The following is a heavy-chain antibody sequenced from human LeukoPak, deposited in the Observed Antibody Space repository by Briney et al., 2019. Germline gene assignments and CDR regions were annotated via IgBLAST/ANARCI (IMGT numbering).Heavy chain of an antibody. CDR2: IYSGGST. D-gene: IGHD5-24*01. J-gene: IGHJ4*02. Sequence: GGSLRLSCAASGFTVSSNYMSWVRQAPGKGLEWVSVIYSGGSTYYADSVKGRFTISRDNSKNTLYLQMDSLRAEDTAVYYCARAGVEIGWDYWGQGTLVTVSS. CDR1: GFTVSSNY. V-gene: IGHV3-53*01. CDR3: ARAGVEIGWDY.